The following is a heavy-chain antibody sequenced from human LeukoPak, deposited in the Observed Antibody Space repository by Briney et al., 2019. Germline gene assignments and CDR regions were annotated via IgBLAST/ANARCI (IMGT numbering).Heavy chain of an antibody. Sequence: PGGSLRLSCAASGLPFSHSGMHWVRQAPGKGLEWVAFIRYDGSNKYYADSVKGRFTISRANSKNALYLQMNSLRGEDTAVYYCFGITVTDVPYWGQGTLVTVSS. CDR2: IRYDGSNK. CDR1: GLPFSHSG. V-gene: IGHV3-30*02. D-gene: IGHD1-7*01. CDR3: FGITVTDVPY. J-gene: IGHJ4*02.